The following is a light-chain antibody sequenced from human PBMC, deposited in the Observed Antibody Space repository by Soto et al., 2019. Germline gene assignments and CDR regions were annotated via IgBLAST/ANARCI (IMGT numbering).Light chain of an antibody. CDR1: SSDVGGYNH. V-gene: IGLV2-14*01. CDR3: SSYRSSDNLL. Sequence: QSALTQPASVSGSPGQSITISYTGTSSDVGGYNHVSWYQQHPGKAPKLMIFDVSNRPSGVSNRFSGSKSGNTASLTISGLQAEDEADYYCSSYRSSDNLLFGGGTKLTVL. J-gene: IGLJ3*02. CDR2: DVS.